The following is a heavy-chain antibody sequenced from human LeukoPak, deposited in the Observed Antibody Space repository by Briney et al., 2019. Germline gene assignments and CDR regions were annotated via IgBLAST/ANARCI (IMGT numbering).Heavy chain of an antibody. CDR3: ARGAAGLALGPYYFDY. Sequence: SVKVSCKASGGTFSSYAISWVRQAPGQGLEWMGGIIPIFGTANYAQKFQGRVTITADESTSTAYMELSSLRSEDTAVYYCARGAAGLALGPYYFDYWGQGTLVTVSS. V-gene: IGHV1-69*13. CDR1: GGTFSSYA. J-gene: IGHJ4*02. CDR2: IIPIFGTA. D-gene: IGHD7-27*01.